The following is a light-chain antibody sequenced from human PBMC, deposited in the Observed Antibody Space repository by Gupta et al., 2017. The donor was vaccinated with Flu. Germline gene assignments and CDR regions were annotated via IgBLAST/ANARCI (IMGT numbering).Light chain of an antibody. CDR1: QGIDYY. Sequence: PSSLSASVGDRVTITCRASQGIDYYLAWFQQKPGKAPEPLIYTTSSLHIGVPTLISGSISTTDFTLTIIGLQPAYSSTYYSHHSSSYPLTFGEGTKVEIK. CDR3: HHSSSYPLT. V-gene: IGKV1-16*01. J-gene: IGKJ4*01. CDR2: TTS.